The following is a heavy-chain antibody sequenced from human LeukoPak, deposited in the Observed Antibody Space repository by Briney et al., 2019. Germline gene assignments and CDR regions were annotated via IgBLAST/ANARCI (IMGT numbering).Heavy chain of an antibody. D-gene: IGHD2-2*01. V-gene: IGHV3-23*01. CDR1: GFTFSSYA. CDR3: AKDIVVVPAAIRAISAFDI. Sequence: PGGSLRLSCAASGFTFSSYAMSWVRQAPGKGLEWVSAISGSGGSTYYADSVKGRFTISRDNSKNTLYLQMNSLRAEDTAVYYCAKDIVVVPAAIRAISAFDIWGQGTMVTVSS. CDR2: ISGSGGST. J-gene: IGHJ3*02.